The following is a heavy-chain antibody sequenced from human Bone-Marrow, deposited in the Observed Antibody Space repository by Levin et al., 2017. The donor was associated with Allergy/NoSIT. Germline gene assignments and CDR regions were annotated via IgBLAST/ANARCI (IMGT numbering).Heavy chain of an antibody. D-gene: IGHD3-10*01. V-gene: IGHV3-30*18. CDR3: AKEMGITMVRSLGY. CDR2: ISYDGSNK. CDR1: GFTFSSYG. Sequence: GESLKISCAASGFTFSSYGMHWVRQAPGKGLEWVAVISYDGSNKYYADSVKGRFTISRDNSKNTLYLQMNSLRAEDTAVYYCAKEMGITMVRSLGYWGQGTLVTVSS. J-gene: IGHJ4*02.